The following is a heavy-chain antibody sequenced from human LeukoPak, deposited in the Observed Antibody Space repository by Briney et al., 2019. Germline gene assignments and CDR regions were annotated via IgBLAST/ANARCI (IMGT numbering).Heavy chain of an antibody. CDR3: TGGTTVTTLDY. Sequence: AGGSLRLSCVAPGFTFSGSAMHWVRQASGKGLEWVARIRSKAGSYATEYAASVKGRFTISREDSKNTAYLQMNSLKTEDTAVYYCTGGTTVTTLDYWGQGTLVTVSS. CDR1: GFTFSGSA. D-gene: IGHD4-17*01. V-gene: IGHV3-73*01. CDR2: IRSKAGSYAT. J-gene: IGHJ4*02.